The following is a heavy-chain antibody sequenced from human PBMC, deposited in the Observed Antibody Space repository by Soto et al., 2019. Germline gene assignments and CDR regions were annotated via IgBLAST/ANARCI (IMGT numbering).Heavy chain of an antibody. CDR3: ASPTYYDFWSGYDTFDAFDI. J-gene: IGHJ3*02. V-gene: IGHV3-21*01. CDR2: ISSSSSYI. Sequence: PGGSLRLSCAASGFTFSSYSMNWVRQAPGTGLEWVSSISSSSSYIYYADSVKGRFTISRDNAKNSLYLQMNSLRAEDTAVYYCASPTYYDFWSGYDTFDAFDIWGQGTMVTVSS. CDR1: GFTFSSYS. D-gene: IGHD3-3*01.